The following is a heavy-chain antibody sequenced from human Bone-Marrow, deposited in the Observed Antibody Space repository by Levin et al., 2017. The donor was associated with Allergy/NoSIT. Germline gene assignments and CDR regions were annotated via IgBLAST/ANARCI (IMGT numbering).Heavy chain of an antibody. CDR2: IYSRGGT. J-gene: IGHJ4*02. CDR3: TGGPSGVRS. CDR1: GFTVSNNY. D-gene: IGHD3-16*01. Sequence: PGGSLRLSCAASGFTVSNNYMSWVRQAPGKGLEWVSLIYSRGGTNYADSVKGRFTISRDSSKNTLYLQMNSLRAEETAVYYCTGGPSGVRSWGQGTLVTVSS. V-gene: IGHV3-53*01.